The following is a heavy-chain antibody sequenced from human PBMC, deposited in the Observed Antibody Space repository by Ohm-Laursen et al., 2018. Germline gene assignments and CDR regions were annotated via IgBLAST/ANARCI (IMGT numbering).Heavy chain of an antibody. Sequence: ETLSLTCTVSGGSISSYYWSWIRQPAGKGLEWIGRIYTSGSTNYNPSLKSRVTISEDTSKNQFSLKLRSVTAADTAVYYCASGHSYGYDYYYYGVDVWGQGTTVTVSS. CDR2: IYTSGST. J-gene: IGHJ6*02. CDR3: ASGHSYGYDYYYYGVDV. CDR1: GGSISSYY. D-gene: IGHD5-18*01. V-gene: IGHV4-4*07.